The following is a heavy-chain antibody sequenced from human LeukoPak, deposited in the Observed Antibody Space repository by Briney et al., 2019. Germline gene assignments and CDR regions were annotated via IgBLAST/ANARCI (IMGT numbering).Heavy chain of an antibody. CDR2: ISAYNGNT. CDR3: ARDLGYGSGSHNWFDP. J-gene: IGHJ5*02. CDR1: GYTFTSYG. V-gene: IGHV1-18*04. Sequence: VASVTVSCKASGYTFTSYGISWVRQAPGQGLEWMGWISAYNGNTNYAQKLQGRVTMTTDTSTSTAYMELRSLRSDDTAVYYCARDLGYGSGSHNWFDPWGQGTLVTVSS. D-gene: IGHD3-10*01.